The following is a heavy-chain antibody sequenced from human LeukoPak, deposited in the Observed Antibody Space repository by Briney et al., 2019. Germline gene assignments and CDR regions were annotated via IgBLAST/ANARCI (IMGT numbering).Heavy chain of an antibody. J-gene: IGHJ6*02. V-gene: IGHV1-2*02. CDR3: ARETGKDSVVVPAAIAYYYYGMDV. CDR2: INPNSGGT. CDR1: GYTFTGYY. D-gene: IGHD2-2*01. Sequence: ASVKVSCKASGYTFTGYYMHWVRQAPGQGLEWMGWINPNSGGTNYAQKFQGRVTMTRDTSISTAYMELSRLRSDDTAVYYCARETGKDSVVVPAAIAYYYYGMDVWGQGTTVTVSS.